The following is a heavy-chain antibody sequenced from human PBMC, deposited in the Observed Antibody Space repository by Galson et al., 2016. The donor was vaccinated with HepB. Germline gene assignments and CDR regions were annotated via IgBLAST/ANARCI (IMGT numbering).Heavy chain of an antibody. V-gene: IGHV3-73*01. J-gene: IGHJ4*02. CDR3: TRHAYYYDSSGYYSPMGDFDS. D-gene: IGHD3-22*01. CDR1: GFTFSGSA. Sequence: SLRLSCAASGFTFSGSAIHWVRQASGKGLEWVGRIRNKANSYATAYGASVKGRFTISRDDSKNTAYLQMNSLQTEDSAVYYCTRHAYYYDSSGYYSPMGDFDSWGQGTLVTVAS. CDR2: IRNKANSYAT.